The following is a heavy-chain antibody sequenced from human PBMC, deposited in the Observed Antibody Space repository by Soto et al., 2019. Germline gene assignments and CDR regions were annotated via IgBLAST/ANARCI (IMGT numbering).Heavy chain of an antibody. V-gene: IGHV4-34*01. J-gene: IGHJ6*02. CDR1: GESFSGYY. Sequence: PSETLSLTCVFSGESFSGYYWSWIRQTPGMGLEWIGEVDHRGSTTYNPSLKNRASISIASSKNLFSLELTSVTAADTALYFCARYEYGNSLYGVDVWGQGTMVTVSS. CDR3: ARYEYGNSLYGVDV. D-gene: IGHD1-7*01. CDR2: VDHRGST.